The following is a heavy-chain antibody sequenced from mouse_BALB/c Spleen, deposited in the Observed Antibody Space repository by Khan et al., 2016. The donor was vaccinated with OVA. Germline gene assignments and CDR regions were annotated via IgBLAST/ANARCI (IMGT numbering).Heavy chain of an antibody. CDR3: VRDGAYHRNDGWFAY. CDR2: INPSNGYT. CDR1: GYTFTSYT. D-gene: IGHD2-14*01. J-gene: IGHJ3*01. V-gene: IGHV1-4*01. Sequence: VQLQESGAELARPGASVKMSCKASGYTFTSYTIHWIKLRPGQGLEWIGFINPSNGYTNYNQKFKDKATLTADKSSTTVSMKLSSLTSDNSAVYNCVRDGAYHRNDGWFAYWGQGTLVTVSA.